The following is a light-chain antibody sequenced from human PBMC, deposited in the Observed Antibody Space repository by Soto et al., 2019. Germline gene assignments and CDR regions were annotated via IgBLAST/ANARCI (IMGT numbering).Light chain of an antibody. CDR2: AAS. CDR3: KQSYSPPPIT. Sequence: DIQMTQSPSSLSASVGDRVTITCRASQSISSYLNWYQQKPGKAPKLLIYAASRLQSGVPTRFSGSGAGTDFSLTISSMQPEDFATYYCKQSYSPPPITFGKGTRLEIK. CDR1: QSISSY. J-gene: IGKJ5*01. V-gene: IGKV1-39*01.